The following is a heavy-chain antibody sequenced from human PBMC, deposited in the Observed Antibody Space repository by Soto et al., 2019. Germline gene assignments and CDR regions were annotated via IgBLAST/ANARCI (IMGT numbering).Heavy chain of an antibody. J-gene: IGHJ4*01. CDR2: ISAYNGNT. V-gene: IGHV1-18*01. CDR1: GHTFTSYG. CDR3: ARDSSGWYDFDY. Sequence: ASVKVSCKASGHTFTSYGISWVRQAPGQGLEWMGWISAYNGNTNYAQKLQGRVTMTTDTSTSTAYMELRSLRSDDTAVYYCARDSSGWYDFDYWGQGTPVTVSS. D-gene: IGHD6-19*01.